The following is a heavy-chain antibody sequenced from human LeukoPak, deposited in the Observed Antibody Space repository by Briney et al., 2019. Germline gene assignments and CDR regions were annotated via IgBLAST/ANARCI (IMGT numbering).Heavy chain of an antibody. Sequence: SETLSLTCAVSGDSISSSNWWSWVRQPPGKGLEWIGEIYHSGSTNYNPSLKSRVTISVDKSKNQFSLKLSSVTAADTAVYYCASQPRYGDYDYWGQGTLVTVSS. CDR2: IYHSGST. D-gene: IGHD4-17*01. CDR1: GDSISSSNW. CDR3: ASQPRYGDYDY. J-gene: IGHJ4*02. V-gene: IGHV4-4*02.